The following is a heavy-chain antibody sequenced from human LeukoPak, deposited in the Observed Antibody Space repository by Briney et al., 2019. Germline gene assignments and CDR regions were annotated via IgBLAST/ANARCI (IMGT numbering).Heavy chain of an antibody. CDR1: GFTFSSYT. CDR2: ISGSGGST. Sequence: PGGSLRLSCAASGFTFSSYTMSWVRQAPGKGLEWVSAISGSGGSTYYADSVKGRFTISRDNSKNTLYLQMNSLRAEDTAVYYCANQGFSSSLGVDYWGQGTLVTVSS. D-gene: IGHD6-13*01. V-gene: IGHV3-23*01. CDR3: ANQGFSSSLGVDY. J-gene: IGHJ4*02.